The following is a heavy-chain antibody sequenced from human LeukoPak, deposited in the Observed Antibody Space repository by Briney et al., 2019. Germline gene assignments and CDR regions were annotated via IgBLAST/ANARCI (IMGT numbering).Heavy chain of an antibody. D-gene: IGHD6-6*01. J-gene: IGHJ4*02. CDR1: GFTFSSYA. CDR3: AKWKYSNSGIDDY. CDR2: ISGSGDNT. V-gene: IGHV3-23*01. Sequence: GGSLRLSCAASGFTFSSYAMSWVRQAPGKGLEWVSAISGSGDNTYYADSVKGRFTISRDNCKNMLYLQMNSLRAEDTAVYYCAKWKYSNSGIDDYWGQGTLVTVSS.